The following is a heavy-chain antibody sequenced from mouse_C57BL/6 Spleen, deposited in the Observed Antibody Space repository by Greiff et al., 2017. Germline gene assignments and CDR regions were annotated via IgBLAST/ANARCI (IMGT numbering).Heavy chain of an antibody. CDR3: ARSGTGYAMDY. V-gene: IGHV1-80*01. J-gene: IGHJ4*01. CDR1: GYAFSSYW. Sequence: QVQLKESGAELVKPGASVKISCKASGYAFSSYWMNWVKQRPGKGLEWIGQIYPGDGDTNYNGKFKGKATLTADKSSSTAYMQLSSLTSEDSAVYFWARSGTGYAMDYWGQGTSVTVSS. D-gene: IGHD4-1*01. CDR2: IYPGDGDT.